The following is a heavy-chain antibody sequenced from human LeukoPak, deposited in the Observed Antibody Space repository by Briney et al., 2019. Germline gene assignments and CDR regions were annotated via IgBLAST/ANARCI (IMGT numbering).Heavy chain of an antibody. J-gene: IGHJ6*03. CDR1: GYTFTSYY. Sequence: ASVKVSCKASGYTFTSYYMHWVRQAPGQGLEWMGIINPSGGSTSYAQKFQGRVTMTRDMSTSTVYMELSSLRSEDTAVYYCASTSGGISYYYYYMDVWGKGTTVTISS. D-gene: IGHD1-14*01. CDR3: ASTSGGISYYYYYMDV. V-gene: IGHV1-46*01. CDR2: INPSGGST.